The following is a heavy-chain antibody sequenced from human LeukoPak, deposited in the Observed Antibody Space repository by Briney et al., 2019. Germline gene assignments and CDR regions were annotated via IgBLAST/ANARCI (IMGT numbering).Heavy chain of an antibody. J-gene: IGHJ4*02. CDR3: AREGPMFDSGSYSKSLGY. CDR1: GSSITGGFF. Sequence: SETLSLICSVSGSSITGGFFWGWVRQPPGKGLEWIGSVYQTGLTYYKPSLKSRAAISLDPSKSHFFLELTSVTAADTAVYYCAREGPMFDSGSYSKSLGYWGQGILVTVSS. V-gene: IGHV4-38-2*02. D-gene: IGHD3-10*01. CDR2: VYQTGLT.